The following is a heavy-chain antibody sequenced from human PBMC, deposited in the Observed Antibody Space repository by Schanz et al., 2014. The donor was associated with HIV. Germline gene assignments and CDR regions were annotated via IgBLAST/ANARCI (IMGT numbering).Heavy chain of an antibody. J-gene: IGHJ6*02. Sequence: QVQLVESGGGVVQPGRSRRLSCAVSGFTFSNYAMHWVRQAPGKGLEWVAVISYDGSNEYYADSVKGRFTLSRDNSENTVYLQMNSLRAEDTAVYYCAKGGFYGDYVSYYYGLDVWGQGTTVTVSS. V-gene: IGHV3-30*04. CDR1: GFTFSNYA. CDR2: ISYDGSNE. D-gene: IGHD4-17*01. CDR3: AKGGFYGDYVSYYYGLDV.